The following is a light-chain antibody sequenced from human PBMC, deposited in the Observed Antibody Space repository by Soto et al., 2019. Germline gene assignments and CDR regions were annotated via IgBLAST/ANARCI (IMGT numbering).Light chain of an antibody. J-gene: IGKJ1*01. V-gene: IGKV3-20*01. CDR3: QQYGGPVPWT. Sequence: EVVLTQSPGTLSLSPGERATASCRASQTISRNYLAWYQKKPGQAPRLLIYGASTRATGIPDRFTGSGSGTDFTLTIARLEPEDFAVYYCQQYGGPVPWTFGQGTKVDIK. CDR1: QTISRNY. CDR2: GAS.